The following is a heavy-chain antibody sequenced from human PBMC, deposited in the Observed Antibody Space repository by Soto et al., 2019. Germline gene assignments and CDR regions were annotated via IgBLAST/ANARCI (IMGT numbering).Heavy chain of an antibody. Sequence: EVQLVESGGGLVQSGGSLKLSCAASGFSFSASAMHWVRQASGKGLEWVGRIRSKANTYATAYAASVKGRFIVSRDDSKNMAYLQMNSLKTEDTAVYYCTRRVDAYDDYRAYDYWGRGTLVTVSS. D-gene: IGHD4-17*01. V-gene: IGHV3-73*02. CDR1: GFSFSASA. CDR2: IRSKANTYAT. J-gene: IGHJ4*02. CDR3: TRRVDAYDDYRAYDY.